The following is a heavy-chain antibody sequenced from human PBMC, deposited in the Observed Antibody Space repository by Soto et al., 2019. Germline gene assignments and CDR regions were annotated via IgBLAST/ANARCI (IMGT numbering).Heavy chain of an antibody. CDR2: ISSTSSYI. CDR1: GFTFSSYS. Sequence: GGSLRLSCAASGFTFSSYSMNWVRQAPGKGLEWVSSISSTSSYIYYANSVKGRFTISRDNARNSLYLQMNSLRAADTAVYYCAMAAIVVVPAAIPDWFDPWGQGTLVTVSS. V-gene: IGHV3-21*01. J-gene: IGHJ5*02. D-gene: IGHD2-2*02. CDR3: AMAAIVVVPAAIPDWFDP.